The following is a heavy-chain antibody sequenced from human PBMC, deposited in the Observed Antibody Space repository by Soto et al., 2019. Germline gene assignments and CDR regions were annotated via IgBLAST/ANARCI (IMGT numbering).Heavy chain of an antibody. J-gene: IGHJ4*02. V-gene: IGHV4-59*03. Sequence: PSLTCSVSGDAISNYYWSWIRQTPGRGLEWIGCVHESGSTDYNPSLRGRVIISLHTSKSQFSLSLRSATAADTATYYCARGTRALITSFFAYWGQGIPVPVSS. D-gene: IGHD1-20*01. CDR1: GDAISNYY. CDR2: VHESGST. CDR3: ARGTRALITSFFAY.